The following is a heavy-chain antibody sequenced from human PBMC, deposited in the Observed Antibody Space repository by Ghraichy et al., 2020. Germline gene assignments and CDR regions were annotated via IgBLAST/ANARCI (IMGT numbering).Heavy chain of an antibody. J-gene: IGHJ4*02. CDR2: MNPNSGKT. Sequence: ASVNVSCKASGYTFGSYEIHWVRQATGQGLEWMGWMNPNSGKTGFAEKFQGRVTMTRDTSIFTAYMDLNSLRSEDTAVYYCARGVYSGSYDFWGQGTLVTVSS. CDR3: ARGVYSGSYDF. V-gene: IGHV1-8*01. D-gene: IGHD1-26*01. CDR1: GYTFGSYE.